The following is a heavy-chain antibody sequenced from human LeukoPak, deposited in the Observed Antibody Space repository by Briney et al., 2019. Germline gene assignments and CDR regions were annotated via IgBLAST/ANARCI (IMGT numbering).Heavy chain of an antibody. CDR3: ARGSNYYDSSGPNAY. Sequence: GASVKVSCKASGYTFTGYYMHWVRQAPGQGLEWMGWINPNSGGTNYAQKFQGRVTMTTDTSTSTAYMELRSLRSDDTAVYYCARGSNYYDSSGPNAYWGQGTLVTVSS. D-gene: IGHD3-22*01. V-gene: IGHV1-2*02. J-gene: IGHJ4*02. CDR2: INPNSGGT. CDR1: GYTFTGYY.